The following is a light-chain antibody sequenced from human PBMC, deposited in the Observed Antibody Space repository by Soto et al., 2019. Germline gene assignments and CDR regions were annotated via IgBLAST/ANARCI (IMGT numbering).Light chain of an antibody. J-gene: IGKJ2*01. Sequence: EIVMTQSPGTLSVSPGERATLSCRASQSVSSNLAWYQQKPGQAPRLLIYGAPTRATGIPARFSGSGSGTEFTLTISSLQSEDFAVYYCQQYNNWPPYTFGQGTKLEIK. CDR1: QSVSSN. V-gene: IGKV3-15*01. CDR3: QQYNNWPPYT. CDR2: GAP.